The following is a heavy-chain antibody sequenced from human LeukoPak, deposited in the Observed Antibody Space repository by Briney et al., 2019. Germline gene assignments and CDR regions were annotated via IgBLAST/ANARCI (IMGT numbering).Heavy chain of an antibody. J-gene: IGHJ6*03. CDR3: ARRYKEVVAASYYYYMDV. CDR1: GFTFSSYS. D-gene: IGHD2-15*01. CDR2: ISSSSSYI. Sequence: GGSLRLSCAASGFTFSSYSMNRVRQAPGKGLEWVSSISSSSSYIYYADSVKGRFTISRDNAKNSLYLQMNSLRAEDTAVYYCARRYKEVVAASYYYYMDVWGKGTTVTVSS. V-gene: IGHV3-21*01.